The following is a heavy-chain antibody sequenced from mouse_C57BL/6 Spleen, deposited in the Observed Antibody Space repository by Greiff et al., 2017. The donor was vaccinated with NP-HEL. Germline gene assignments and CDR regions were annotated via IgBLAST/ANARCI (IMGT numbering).Heavy chain of an antibody. V-gene: IGHV1-15*01. J-gene: IGHJ4*01. D-gene: IGHD2-2*01. CDR3: TRRGLHSSMGY. CDR2: IDPETGGT. Sequence: QVQLQQSGAELVRPGASVTLSCKASGYTFTDYEMHWVKQTPVHGLEWIGAIDPETGGTAYNQKFKGKAILTADKTSSTAYMELRSLTSEDSAVYYCTRRGLHSSMGYWGQGTSVTVSS. CDR1: GYTFTDYE.